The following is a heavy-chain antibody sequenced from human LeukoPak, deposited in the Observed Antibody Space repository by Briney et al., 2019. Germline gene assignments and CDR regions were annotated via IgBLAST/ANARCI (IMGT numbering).Heavy chain of an antibody. CDR2: IFHSGNT. CDR3: ARTLYCIGTICYSPELFKS. J-gene: IGHJ5*02. D-gene: IGHD2-2*01. CDR1: GYSISSGYH. V-gene: IGHV4-38-2*01. Sequence: PSETLSLTCAVSGYSISSGYHWGWIRQSPGKGLEWIGSIFHSGNTYYNPSLKSRVTLSVDTSMNQFSLKLTSLTAADTAVYYCARTLYCIGTICYSPELFKSWGQGTLVIVSS.